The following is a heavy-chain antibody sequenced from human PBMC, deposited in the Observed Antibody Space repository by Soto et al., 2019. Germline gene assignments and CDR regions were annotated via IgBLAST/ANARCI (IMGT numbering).Heavy chain of an antibody. J-gene: IGHJ6*02. CDR1: GYSFTSYW. CDR2: IDPSDSYT. D-gene: IGHD6-6*01. Sequence: PGESRKISCKGSGYSFTSYWISWVRQMPGKGLEWMGRIDPSDSYTNYSPSFQGHVTISADKSISTAYLQWSSLKASDTAMYYCASPLYSSSSNSGMDVWGQGTTVTVSS. V-gene: IGHV5-10-1*01. CDR3: ASPLYSSSSNSGMDV.